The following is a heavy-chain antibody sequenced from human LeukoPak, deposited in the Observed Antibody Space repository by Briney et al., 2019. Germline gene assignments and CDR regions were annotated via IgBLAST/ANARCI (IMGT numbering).Heavy chain of an antibody. Sequence: GGSLRLSCAASGFTFSNYWLTWVRQAPGQGLEWVANIKQDGSETHYVDSVKGRFPISRDNDKNSLYLQMNSLRAEDTAVYYCARDRQIAYWGQGTLVTVSS. CDR3: ARDRQIAY. J-gene: IGHJ4*02. V-gene: IGHV3-7*01. CDR2: IKQDGSET. CDR1: GFTFSNYW.